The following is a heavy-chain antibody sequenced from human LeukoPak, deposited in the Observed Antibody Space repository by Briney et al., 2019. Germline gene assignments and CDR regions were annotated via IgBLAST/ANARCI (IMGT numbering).Heavy chain of an antibody. CDR1: GYTFTGYL. J-gene: IGHJ5*02. D-gene: IGHD3-22*01. CDR2: VNPSGGGT. CDR3: ARGPPGRVYDTSKRALFDP. Sequence: ASVKVSCKTSGYTFTGYLMHWVRQAPGQGLEWMGIVNPSGGGTSYAQKFQGRVTMTSDTSTSTVFMQLSSLRSEDTAVYYCARGPPGRVYDTSKRALFDPWGQGTLVTVSS. V-gene: IGHV1-46*01.